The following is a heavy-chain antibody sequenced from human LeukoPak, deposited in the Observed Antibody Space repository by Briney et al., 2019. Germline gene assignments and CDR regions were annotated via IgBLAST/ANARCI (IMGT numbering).Heavy chain of an antibody. Sequence: ASVKVSCEASGYTFTSYGISWVRQAPGQGLEWMGWISAYNGNTNYAQKLQGRVTMTTDTSTSTAYMELRSLRSDDTAVYYCARVEDTADPGDYWGQGTLVTVSS. V-gene: IGHV1-18*01. D-gene: IGHD5-18*01. CDR1: GYTFTSYG. CDR2: ISAYNGNT. CDR3: ARVEDTADPGDY. J-gene: IGHJ4*02.